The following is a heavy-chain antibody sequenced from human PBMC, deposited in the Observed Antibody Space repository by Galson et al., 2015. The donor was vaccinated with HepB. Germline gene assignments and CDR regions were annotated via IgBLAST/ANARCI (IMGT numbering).Heavy chain of an antibody. CDR3: ARDHYSRGNDFWSGYYSPGRYYYYYGMDV. CDR1: GFTFSSYG. J-gene: IGHJ6*02. V-gene: IGHV3-33*01. CDR2: IWYDGSNK. Sequence: PLRLSCAASGFTFSSYGMHWVRQAPGKGLEWVAVIWYDGSNKYYADSVKGRFTISRDNSKNTLYLQMNSLRAEDTAVYYCARDHYSRGNDFWSGYYSPGRYYYYYGMDVWGQGTTVTVSS. D-gene: IGHD3-3*01.